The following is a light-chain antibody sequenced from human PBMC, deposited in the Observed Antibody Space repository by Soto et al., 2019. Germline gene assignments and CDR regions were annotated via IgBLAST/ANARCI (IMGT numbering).Light chain of an antibody. V-gene: IGKV3-20*01. CDR2: GAS. Sequence: EIVLTQSPGTLSLSPGERATLSCRASQSVSSSYLGWYQQKPGQAPRLLIYGASSRATGIPDRFSGSGSGPDFTLTISRLEPEDFAVYYCQQYGGSSLYTFGQGTKLEIK. J-gene: IGKJ2*01. CDR3: QQYGGSSLYT. CDR1: QSVSSSY.